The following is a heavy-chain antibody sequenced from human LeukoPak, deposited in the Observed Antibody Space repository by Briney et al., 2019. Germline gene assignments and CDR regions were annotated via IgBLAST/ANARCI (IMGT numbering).Heavy chain of an antibody. Sequence: GGSLRLSCAASGFTFRSYEMNWVRQAPGKGLEWVSYISGSGGIIYYADSVRGRFTISRDNARNSLFLQMNSLRAEDTGLYYCARDRYSSGWPFDCWGQGTLVTVSS. D-gene: IGHD6-25*01. V-gene: IGHV3-48*03. CDR3: ARDRYSSGWPFDC. CDR2: ISGSGGII. CDR1: GFTFRSYE. J-gene: IGHJ4*02.